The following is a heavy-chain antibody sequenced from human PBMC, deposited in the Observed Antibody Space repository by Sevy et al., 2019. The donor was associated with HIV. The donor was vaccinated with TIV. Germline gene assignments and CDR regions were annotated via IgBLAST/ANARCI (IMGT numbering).Heavy chain of an antibody. CDR1: GFTFSSYS. D-gene: IGHD3-22*01. V-gene: IGHV3-21*01. CDR3: ARDQGYYYDTSDYYGMDV. Sequence: GGSLRLSCAASGFTFSSYSMNWVRQAPGKGLEWVSSISSSSSYIYYADSVKGRFTISRDNAKNSLYLQMNSLRAEDTAVYYCARDQGYYYDTSDYYGMDVWGQWTTVTVSS. J-gene: IGHJ6*02. CDR2: ISSSSSYI.